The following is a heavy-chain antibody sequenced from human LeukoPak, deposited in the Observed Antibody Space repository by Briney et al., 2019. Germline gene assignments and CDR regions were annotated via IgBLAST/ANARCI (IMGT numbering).Heavy chain of an antibody. CDR3: ARDRPPSGYYYGMDV. J-gene: IGHJ6*04. D-gene: IGHD3-10*01. CDR1: GGTFSSYA. Sequence: GASVKVSCKASGGTFSSYAISWVRQAPGQGLEWMGGIIPIFGTANYAQKFQGRVTITADGSTSTAYMELSSLRSEDTAVYYCARDRPPSGYYYGMDVWGKGTTVTVSS. CDR2: IIPIFGTA. V-gene: IGHV1-69*01.